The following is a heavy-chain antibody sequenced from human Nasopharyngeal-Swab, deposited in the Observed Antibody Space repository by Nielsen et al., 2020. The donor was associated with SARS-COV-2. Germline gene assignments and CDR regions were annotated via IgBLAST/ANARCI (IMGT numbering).Heavy chain of an antibody. CDR3: ARGGIPTGNPPTGYYFDY. J-gene: IGHJ4*02. CDR1: GGSFSGYY. D-gene: IGHD1-1*01. V-gene: IGHV4-34*01. Sequence: SETLSLTCAVYGGSFSGYYWSWIRQPPGKGLEWIGEINHSGSTNYNPSLKSRVTISVDTSKNQFSLKLSSVTAADTVVYYCARGGIPTGNPPTGYYFDYWGQGTLVTVSS. CDR2: INHSGST.